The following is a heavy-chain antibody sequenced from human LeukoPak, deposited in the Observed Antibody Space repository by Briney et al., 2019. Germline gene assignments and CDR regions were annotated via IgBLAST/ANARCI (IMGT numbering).Heavy chain of an antibody. CDR3: ARGVRLVDVSGSYEN. CDR1: GYTSTGYY. Sequence: ASVKVSCKASGYTSTGYYMHWVRQAPGQGLEWMGWINPNSGGTNYAQKFQGRVTMTRDTSISTAYMELSRLRSDDTAVYYCARGVRLVDVSGSYENWGQGTLVTVSS. J-gene: IGHJ4*02. CDR2: INPNSGGT. V-gene: IGHV1-2*02. D-gene: IGHD1-26*01.